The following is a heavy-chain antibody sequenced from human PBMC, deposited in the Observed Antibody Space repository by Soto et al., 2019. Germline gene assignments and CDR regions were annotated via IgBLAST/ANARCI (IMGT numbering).Heavy chain of an antibody. V-gene: IGHV4-59*01. CDR2: IYYSGST. CDR1: GGSIRSYY. Sequence: SETLSLTCTVSGGSIRSYYWSWIRQPPGKGLEWIGYIYYSGSTNYNPSLKSRVTISVDTSKNQFSLKLSSVTAADTAVYYCAKDWRRRGAYDSYFDYWGQAPLV. CDR3: AKDWRRRGAYDSYFDY. D-gene: IGHD3-3*01. J-gene: IGHJ4*02.